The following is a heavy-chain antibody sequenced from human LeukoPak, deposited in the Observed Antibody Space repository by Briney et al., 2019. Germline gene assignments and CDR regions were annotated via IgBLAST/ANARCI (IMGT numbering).Heavy chain of an antibody. J-gene: IGHJ4*02. D-gene: IGHD2-2*01. CDR2: ISAYNGHT. CDR3: ARDEPIVLVPAFDY. CDR1: GYTFISNG. V-gene: IGHV1-18*01. Sequence: GASVKVSCKASGYTFISNGISWVRQAPGQGLEWMGWISAYNGHTNYTQKLQGRVTMTIDTSTSTAYMELRSLRSDDTAVYYCARDEPIVLVPAFDYWGQGTLVTVSS.